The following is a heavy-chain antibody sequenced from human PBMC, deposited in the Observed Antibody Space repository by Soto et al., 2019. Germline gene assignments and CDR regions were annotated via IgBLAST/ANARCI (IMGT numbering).Heavy chain of an antibody. CDR2: IIPIFGTA. CDR1: GGNFGSYA. J-gene: IGHJ6*02. CDR3: ARISQAESFSGGWTRDYYYYGMEV. D-gene: IGHD6-19*01. V-gene: IGHV1-69*13. Sequence: PEEISYKASGGNFGSYAINWVRQKPGQELEWMGGIIPIFGTANYAQKFQGRDTITAYESTCTAYWELSSLRCGDTAVNYCARISQAESFSGGWTRDYYYYGMEVWGQGTTVTVSS.